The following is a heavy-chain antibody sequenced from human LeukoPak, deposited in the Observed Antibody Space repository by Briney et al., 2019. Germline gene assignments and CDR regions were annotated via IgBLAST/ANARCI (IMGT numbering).Heavy chain of an antibody. J-gene: IGHJ6*03. CDR2: ISAYNGNT. CDR3: ARDLYSSSSSIGYYYYYYYMDV. CDR1: GYTFTSYG. D-gene: IGHD6-6*01. V-gene: IGHV1-18*01. Sequence: ASVKVSCKASGYTFTSYGISWVRQAPGQGLEWMGWISAYNGNTNYAQKLQGRVTMTTDTSTSTAYMELRSLRSDDTAVYYCARDLYSSSSSIGYYYYYYYMDVWGKGTTVTVSS.